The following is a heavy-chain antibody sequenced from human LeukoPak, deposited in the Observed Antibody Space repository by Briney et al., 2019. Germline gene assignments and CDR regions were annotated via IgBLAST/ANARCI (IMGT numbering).Heavy chain of an antibody. CDR3: ARSTFGGIIVIGDY. CDR2: ISYDGSSE. J-gene: IGHJ4*02. CDR1: GFIFSSHG. D-gene: IGHD3-16*02. Sequence: PGRSLRLSCAASGFIFSSHGMHWVRQAPGKGLEWVAVISYDGSSEYYADSVQGRFTISRDNSKNTLFLQMNSLRPEDTAVYYCARSTFGGIIVIGDYWGQGTLVTVS. V-gene: IGHV3-30*03.